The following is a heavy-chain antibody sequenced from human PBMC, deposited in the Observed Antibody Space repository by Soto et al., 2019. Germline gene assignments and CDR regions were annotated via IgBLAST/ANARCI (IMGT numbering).Heavy chain of an antibody. D-gene: IGHD3-10*01. CDR3: ATASSMFRGRVADTPWFET. CDR1: GGTLSSIA. J-gene: IGHJ5*02. Sequence: QVQLVQSGAEVRKPGSSVKVSCKASGGTLSSIAISWVRQAPGLGLEWMGRIVPKLATTDNAHKFQGRVTITADEFTGTVYMGMTSLRSEDTVVYYCATASSMFRGRVADTPWFETWGQGTLVNVSS. CDR2: IVPKLATT. V-gene: IGHV1-69*11.